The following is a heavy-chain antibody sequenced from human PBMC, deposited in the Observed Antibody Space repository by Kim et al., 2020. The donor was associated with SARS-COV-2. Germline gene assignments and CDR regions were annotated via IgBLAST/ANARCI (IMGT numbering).Heavy chain of an antibody. CDR3: AKELGGPGSGY. CDR2: ISYDGSNK. D-gene: IGHD3-16*01. J-gene: IGHJ4*02. V-gene: IGHV3-30*18. CDR1: GFTFSSYG. Sequence: GGSLRLSCAASGFTFSSYGMHWVRQAPGKGLEWVAVISYDGSNKYYADSVKGRFTISRDNSKNTLYLQMNSLRAEDTAVYYCAKELGGPGSGYWGQGTLVTVSS.